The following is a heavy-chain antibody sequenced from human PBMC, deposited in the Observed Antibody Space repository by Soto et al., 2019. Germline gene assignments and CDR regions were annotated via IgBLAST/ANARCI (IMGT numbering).Heavy chain of an antibody. CDR1: GYTFTSYY. J-gene: IGHJ6*02. CDR2: INPNSGGT. D-gene: IGHD3-3*01. Sequence: ASVKVSCKASGYTFTSYYMHWVRQAPGQGLEWMGWINPNSGGTNYAQKFQGWVTMTRDTSISTAYMELSRLRSDDTAVYYCARVAIFGVVNPYYGMDVWGQGTTVTV. V-gene: IGHV1-2*04. CDR3: ARVAIFGVVNPYYGMDV.